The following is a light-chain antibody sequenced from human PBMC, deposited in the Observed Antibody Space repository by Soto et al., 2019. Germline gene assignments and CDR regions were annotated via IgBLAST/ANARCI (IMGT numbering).Light chain of an antibody. CDR2: DAS. Sequence: EIVLTQSPAILSVSPGERATLSCRASQSISRSLAWYQQKPGQAPRLLISDASTRATGIPARSSGSGSGTEFTLTISSLQSEDFALYYCHQYNSWPPGTFGQGTKVDI. J-gene: IGKJ2*01. CDR1: QSISRS. V-gene: IGKV3-15*01. CDR3: HQYNSWPPGT.